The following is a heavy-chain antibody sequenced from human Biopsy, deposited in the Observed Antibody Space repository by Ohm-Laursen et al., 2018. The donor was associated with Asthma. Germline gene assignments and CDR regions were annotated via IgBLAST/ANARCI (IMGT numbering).Heavy chain of an antibody. CDR3: ARVKDGYNFDY. Sequence: SETLSLTCAVSGGSISSGGYSWSWIRQPPGKGLEWIGYIYHSGSTYYNPSLKSRVTISVDRSKNQFSLKLISVTAAGTAVYYCARVKDGYNFDYWGQGTLVTVSS. V-gene: IGHV4-30-2*01. CDR1: GGSISSGGYS. D-gene: IGHD5-24*01. CDR2: IYHSGST. J-gene: IGHJ4*02.